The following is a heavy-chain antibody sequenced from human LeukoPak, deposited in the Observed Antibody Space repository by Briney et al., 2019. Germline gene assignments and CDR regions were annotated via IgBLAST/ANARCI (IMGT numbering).Heavy chain of an antibody. D-gene: IGHD2-15*01. Sequence: PGESLQISCKGSGYIFTSYWIGWVRQLPGKGLEWMGIIYPGDSDTRYSPSFQGQVTISADKSISTAYLQWSSLKASDTAMYYCARKIGYCSGGSCYYFDYWGQGTLVTVSS. CDR2: IYPGDSDT. CDR1: GYIFTSYW. V-gene: IGHV5-51*01. CDR3: ARKIGYCSGGSCYYFDY. J-gene: IGHJ4*02.